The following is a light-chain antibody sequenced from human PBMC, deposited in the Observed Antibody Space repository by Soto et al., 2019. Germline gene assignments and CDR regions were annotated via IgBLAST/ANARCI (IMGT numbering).Light chain of an antibody. V-gene: IGKV1D-16*01. CDR3: QQYNIYPLT. CDR2: AAF. CDR1: QDINSW. Sequence: DVQMTQSPSSLSASVGDRVTITCRASQDINSWLAWYQQKPEKAPKSLSHAAFSLQTGVPSRFSGSGSGTDFTLTISSLQPEDSATYYCQQYNIYPLTFGGGTKVEIK. J-gene: IGKJ4*01.